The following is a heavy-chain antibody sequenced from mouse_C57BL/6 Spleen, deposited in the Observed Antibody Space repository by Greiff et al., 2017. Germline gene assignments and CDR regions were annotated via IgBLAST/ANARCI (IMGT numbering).Heavy chain of an antibody. CDR2: IHPKSGST. D-gene: IGHD2-1*01. CDR1: CYTFTSYW. V-gene: IGHV1-64*01. Sequence: QVQLKQPGAELVKPGASVKLSCKASCYTFTSYWMHWVKQRPGQGLEWIGMIHPKSGSTNYNERVKSQATLTVDKSSSTAYMQLSSLTSEDSAVYYCARSGYGNYDWYIDVWGTVTTVTVSS. CDR3: ARSGYGNYDWYIDV. J-gene: IGHJ1*03.